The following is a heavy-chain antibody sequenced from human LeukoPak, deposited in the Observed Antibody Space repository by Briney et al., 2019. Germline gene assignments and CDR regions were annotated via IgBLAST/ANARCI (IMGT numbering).Heavy chain of an antibody. CDR1: GFTFSSYA. V-gene: IGHV3-23*01. Sequence: GGSLRLSCAASGFTFSSYAMSWVRQAPGKGLEWVSAISGSGGSTYYADSVKGRFTISRDNSKNTLYLQMNSLRAEDTAVYYCAKQAGGYSNYWDYYYYMDVWGKGTTVTVSS. J-gene: IGHJ6*03. CDR3: AKQAGGYSNYWDYYYYMDV. D-gene: IGHD4-11*01. CDR2: ISGSGGST.